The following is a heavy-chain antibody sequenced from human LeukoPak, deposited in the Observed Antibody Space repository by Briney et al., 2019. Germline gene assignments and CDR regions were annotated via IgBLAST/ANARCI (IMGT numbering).Heavy chain of an antibody. CDR1: GFTFSNAW. CDR3: TTDSANIVVVPAAMS. Sequence: GGSLRLSCAASGFTFSNAWMSWVRQAPGKGLEWVGRIKSKTDGGTTDYAAPVKGRFTISRGDSKNTLYLQMNSLKTEDTAVYYCTTDSANIVVVPAAMSWGQGTLVTVSS. CDR2: IKSKTDGGTT. V-gene: IGHV3-15*01. J-gene: IGHJ5*02. D-gene: IGHD2-2*01.